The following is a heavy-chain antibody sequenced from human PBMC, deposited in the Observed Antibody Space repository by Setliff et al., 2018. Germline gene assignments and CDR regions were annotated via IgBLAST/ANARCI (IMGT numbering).Heavy chain of an antibody. D-gene: IGHD2-2*03. V-gene: IGHV4-4*08. Sequence: SETLSLTCTVSGGSISSNYWSWVRQPPGKGLEWIGYIYTSGSTNYNPSLKSRGTISVDTSRNQFSLKLSSVTATDTAVYYCVRVEAGYCSSTSCYVVGAFDIWGQGTMVAVS. CDR3: VRVEAGYCSSTSCYVVGAFDI. CDR1: GGSISSNY. J-gene: IGHJ3*02. CDR2: IYTSGST.